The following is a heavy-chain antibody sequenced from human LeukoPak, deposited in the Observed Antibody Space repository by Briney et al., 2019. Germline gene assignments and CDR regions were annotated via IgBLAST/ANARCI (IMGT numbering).Heavy chain of an antibody. J-gene: IGHJ5*02. Sequence: SETLSLTCSASGGSINTRSYFWGWIRQSPGKGLEWIASMYYSGSTYYNPSLKSRVTISVDTSKNQFSLKLSSVTVADTAVYYCARNRYYYGSGNYGVPNWFDPWGQGTLVTVSS. CDR1: GGSINTRSYF. V-gene: IGHV4-39*01. CDR2: MYYSGST. CDR3: ARNRYYYGSGNYGVPNWFDP. D-gene: IGHD3-10*01.